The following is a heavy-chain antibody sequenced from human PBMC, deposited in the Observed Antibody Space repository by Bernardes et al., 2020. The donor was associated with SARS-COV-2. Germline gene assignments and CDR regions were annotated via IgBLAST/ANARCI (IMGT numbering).Heavy chain of an antibody. V-gene: IGHV1-2*04. CDR1: GYTFTDYY. CDR3: ARVLEVGSSWPPGDY. J-gene: IGHJ4*02. CDR2: INPNSGGT. D-gene: IGHD6-13*01. Sequence: ASVKVSCKASGYTFTDYYMHWVRQAPGQGLEWMGWINPNSGGTNYAQKFQGWVTMTRDTSISTAYMELSRLRSDDTAVYYCARVLEVGSSWPPGDYWGQGTLVTVSS.